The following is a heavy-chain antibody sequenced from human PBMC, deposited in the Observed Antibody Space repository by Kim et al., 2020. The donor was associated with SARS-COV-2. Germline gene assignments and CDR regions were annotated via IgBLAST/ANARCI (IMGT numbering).Heavy chain of an antibody. CDR2: IDPSDSYT. CDR3: ARHPRDGYNSLYFDY. V-gene: IGHV5-10-1*01. J-gene: IGHJ4*02. D-gene: IGHD5-12*01. CDR1: GYSFTSYW. Sequence: GESLKISCKGSGYSFTSYWISWVRQMPGKGLEWMGRIDPSDSYTNYSPSFQGHVTISADKSISTAYLQWSSLKASDTAMYYCARHPRDGYNSLYFDYWGQGTLVTVSS.